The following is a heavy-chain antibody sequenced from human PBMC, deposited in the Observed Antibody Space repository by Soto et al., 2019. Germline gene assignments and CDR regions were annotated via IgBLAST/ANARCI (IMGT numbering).Heavy chain of an antibody. V-gene: IGHV1-69*06. Sequence: QVRLVQSGAEVKKPGSSVKFSCAASGVTFSSYAVAWVRQAPGQGLEWMGGIIPIVTRPNYAQKLQGTLTISADKSTSTSYMELSSLRSEATGVYFWARVGYRFWSRYHYYGMDVWGQGTPVLLSS. CDR2: IIPIVTRP. CDR1: GVTFSSYA. D-gene: IGHD3-3*01. CDR3: ARVGYRFWSRYHYYGMDV. J-gene: IGHJ6*02.